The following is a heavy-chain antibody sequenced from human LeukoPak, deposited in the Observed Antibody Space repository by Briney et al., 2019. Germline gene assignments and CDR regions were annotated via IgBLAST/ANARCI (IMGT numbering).Heavy chain of an antibody. CDR2: INPNSGGT. Sequence: ASVKVSCKASGYTFTGYYMHWVRQAPGQGLEWMGWINPNSGGTNYAQKFQGRVTMTRDTSISTAYMEPSRLRSDDTAVYYCARDLELAPHNLDYWGRGTLVTVSS. V-gene: IGHV1-2*02. J-gene: IGHJ4*02. CDR1: GYTFTGYY. D-gene: IGHD1-7*01. CDR3: ARDLELAPHNLDY.